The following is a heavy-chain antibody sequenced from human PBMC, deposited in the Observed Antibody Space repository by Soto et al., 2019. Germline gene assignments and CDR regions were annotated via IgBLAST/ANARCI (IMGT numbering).Heavy chain of an antibody. J-gene: IGHJ4*02. V-gene: IGHV4-34*01. CDR1: GGSFSGYY. CDR2: INHSGST. CDR3: ARASVVVAATAIDY. D-gene: IGHD2-15*01. Sequence: KPSETLSLTCAVYGGSFSGYYWSWIRQPPGKGLEWIGEINHSGSTNYNPSLKSRVTISVDTSKNQFSLKLSSVTAADTAVYYCARASVVVAATAIDYWGQGTLVTVSS.